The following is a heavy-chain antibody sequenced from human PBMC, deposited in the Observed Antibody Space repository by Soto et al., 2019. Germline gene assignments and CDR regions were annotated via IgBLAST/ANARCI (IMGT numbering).Heavy chain of an antibody. CDR1: GGSFSGYY. D-gene: IGHD6-13*01. CDR3: AREMEGAIQIEAADPNWFDT. V-gene: IGHV4-34*01. J-gene: IGHJ5*02. Sequence: PSETLSLTCAVYGGSFSGYYWSWIRQPPGKGLEWIGEINHSGSTNYNPSLKSRVTISVDTSKNQFSLKLSSVTAADTAVYYCAREMEGAIQIEAADPNWFDTWGQGTLVTVSS. CDR2: INHSGST.